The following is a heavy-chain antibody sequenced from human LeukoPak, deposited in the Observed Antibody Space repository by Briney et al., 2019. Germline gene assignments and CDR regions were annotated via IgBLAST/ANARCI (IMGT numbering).Heavy chain of an antibody. CDR3: ARQKGAVAPSGFDY. CDR2: IYYSGST. Sequence: SETLSLTCTVSGGSISSSSYYWGWIRQPPGKGLEWIGSIYYSGSTYYNPSLKSRVTISVDTSKNQFSLKLGAVTAADTAVYYCARQKGAVAPSGFDYWGQGTLVTVSS. D-gene: IGHD6-19*01. CDR1: GGSISSSSYY. J-gene: IGHJ4*02. V-gene: IGHV4-39*01.